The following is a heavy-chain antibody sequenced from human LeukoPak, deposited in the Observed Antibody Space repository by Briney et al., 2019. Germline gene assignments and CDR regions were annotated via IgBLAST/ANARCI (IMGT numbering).Heavy chain of an antibody. J-gene: IGHJ4*02. CDR1: GFTFSSYA. V-gene: IGHV3-23*01. Sequence: GGSLRLSCAASGFTFSSYAMSWVRQAPGKGLEWVSAISGSGGSTYYADSVKGRFTISRDNSKNTLYLQMNSLRAEDTAVYYCATGGNYDSSGYYSPTPFDYWGQGTLVTVSS. CDR3: ATGGNYDSSGYYSPTPFDY. CDR2: ISGSGGST. D-gene: IGHD3-22*01.